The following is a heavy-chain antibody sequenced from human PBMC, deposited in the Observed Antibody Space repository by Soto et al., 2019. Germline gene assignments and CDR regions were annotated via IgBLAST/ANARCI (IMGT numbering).Heavy chain of an antibody. V-gene: IGHV3-23*01. D-gene: IGHD6-13*01. CDR3: AKDQGSSWYEIDY. Sequence: EVQLLESGGGLEQPGGSLRLSCAASGFTFSNYAVTWVRQAPGKELEWVSTISGSGGSTYYADSVKGRFTISRDNSKNTLYLQMNSLRAEDTAVYYCAKDQGSSWYEIDYWGQGTLVTVSS. J-gene: IGHJ4*02. CDR1: GFTFSNYA. CDR2: ISGSGGST.